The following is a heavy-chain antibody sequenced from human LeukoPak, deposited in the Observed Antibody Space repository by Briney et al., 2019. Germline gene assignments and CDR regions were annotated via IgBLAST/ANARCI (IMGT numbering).Heavy chain of an antibody. J-gene: IGHJ5*02. D-gene: IGHD5-12*01. CDR1: GFTFSSDA. V-gene: IGHV3-23*01. CDR3: AKGQVAYATQVRFDP. Sequence: SGGSLRLSSAASGFTFSSDAMTWVRQSPGNGLESCSTIGGSADISVYAESVKCRFTISRENSTNTLYLQMNSLRGEDTAVYYCAKGQVAYATQVRFDPWGQGTLVTVSS. CDR2: IGGSADIS.